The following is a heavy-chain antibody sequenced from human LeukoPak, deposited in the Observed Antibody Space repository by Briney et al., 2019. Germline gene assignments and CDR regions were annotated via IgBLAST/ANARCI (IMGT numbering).Heavy chain of an antibody. D-gene: IGHD3-10*01. J-gene: IGHJ4*02. CDR1: GFTVSSNY. Sequence: GGSLRLSCAASGFTVSSNYMSWVRQAPGKGLEWVSVIYSGGSTYYADSVKGRFTISRDNSKNTLNLQMNSLRAEDTAVYYCAREREIYGLSFDCWGQGTLVTVSS. CDR2: IYSGGST. V-gene: IGHV3-66*01. CDR3: AREREIYGLSFDC.